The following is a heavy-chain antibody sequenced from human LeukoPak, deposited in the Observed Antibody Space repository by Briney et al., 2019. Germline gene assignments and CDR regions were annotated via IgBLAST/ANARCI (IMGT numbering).Heavy chain of an antibody. D-gene: IGHD2-15*01. Sequence: GGSLRLSCAASGFTFSSYAMSWVRQAPGKGLEWVSAISGSGGSTYYADSVKGRFTISRDNSKNTLYLQMNSLRAEDTAVYYCAKDRCSGGSCYVWYGMDVWGQGTTVTVPS. V-gene: IGHV3-23*01. CDR1: GFTFSSYA. CDR2: ISGSGGST. J-gene: IGHJ6*02. CDR3: AKDRCSGGSCYVWYGMDV.